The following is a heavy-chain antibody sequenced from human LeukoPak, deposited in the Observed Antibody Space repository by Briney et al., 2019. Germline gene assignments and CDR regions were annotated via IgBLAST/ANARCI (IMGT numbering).Heavy chain of an antibody. J-gene: IGHJ4*02. Sequence: ASVKVSCKASGYTFTKNAMNWVRQAPGQGLEWMGWISAYNGNTNYAQKLQGRVTMTTDTSTSTAYMELRSLRSDDTAVYYCARAPNSGSYYADFDYWGQGILVTVSS. CDR1: GYTFTKNA. D-gene: IGHD1-26*01. CDR2: ISAYNGNT. V-gene: IGHV1-18*01. CDR3: ARAPNSGSYYADFDY.